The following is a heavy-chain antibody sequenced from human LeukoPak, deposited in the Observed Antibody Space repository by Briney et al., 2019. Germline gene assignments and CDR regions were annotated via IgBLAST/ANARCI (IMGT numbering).Heavy chain of an antibody. D-gene: IGHD3-3*01. CDR1: GFTFSSYW. Sequence: GGSLRLSCAASGFTFSSYWMSWVRQAPGKGLEWVANIKQDGSEKYYVDSVKGRFTIPRDNAKNSLYLQMNSLRAEDTAVYYCARDSMAYYDFWSGYSGSSYMDVWGKGTTVTVSS. CDR2: IKQDGSEK. V-gene: IGHV3-7*01. J-gene: IGHJ6*03. CDR3: ARDSMAYYDFWSGYSGSSYMDV.